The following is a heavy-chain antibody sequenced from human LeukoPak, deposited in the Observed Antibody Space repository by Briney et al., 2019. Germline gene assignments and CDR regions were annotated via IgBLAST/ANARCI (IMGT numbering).Heavy chain of an antibody. CDR3: ARGGMVVVSEFDY. Sequence: GGSLRLSCAASGFTFSSYPLHWVRQAPGKGLEWVTLISYDGSKIYYADSVKGRFTISRDNAKNSLYLQMNSLRAEDTAVYYCARGGMVVVSEFDYWGQGTLVTVSS. CDR1: GFTFSSYP. D-gene: IGHD3-22*01. J-gene: IGHJ4*02. V-gene: IGHV3-30-3*01. CDR2: ISYDGSKI.